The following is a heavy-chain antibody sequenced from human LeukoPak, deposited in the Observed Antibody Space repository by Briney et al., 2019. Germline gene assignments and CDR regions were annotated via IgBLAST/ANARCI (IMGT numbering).Heavy chain of an antibody. CDR2: ISWNGGSI. D-gene: IGHD1-26*01. J-gene: IGHJ4*02. V-gene: IGHV3-9*01. Sequence: CRTLRLSCVGTGFTFDNSAMHWVRQDSGKGLEWVSGISWNGGSIDYVDSVKGRFTISRDNAKISLFLQMNDLRAEDTALYFCAKGISSLPLPGPLDNWGQGALVSVPS. CDR1: GFTFDNSA. CDR3: AKGISSLPLPGPLDN.